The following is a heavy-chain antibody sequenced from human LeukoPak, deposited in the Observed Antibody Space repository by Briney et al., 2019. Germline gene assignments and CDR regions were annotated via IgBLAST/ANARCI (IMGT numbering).Heavy chain of an antibody. CDR2: INHSGST. J-gene: IGHJ5*02. V-gene: IGHV4-34*01. D-gene: IGHD3-10*01. CDR3: ARGRLLWFGESRRNWFDP. Sequence: KPSETLSLTCAVYGGSFSGYYWSWIRQPPGKGLEWIGEINHSGSTNYNPSLKSRVTISVDTSKNQFSLKLSSVTAADTAVYYCARGRLLWFGESRRNWFDPWGQGTLVTVSS. CDR1: GGSFSGYY.